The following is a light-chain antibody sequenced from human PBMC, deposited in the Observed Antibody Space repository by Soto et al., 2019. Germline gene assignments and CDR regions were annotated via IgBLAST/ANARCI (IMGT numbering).Light chain of an antibody. CDR1: DDGGGW. CDR3: QQSNMFPFT. V-gene: IGKV1-12*02. CDR2: AVS. J-gene: IGKJ3*01. Sequence: DTHLTQSPSSVSASVGDRVTMTCRASDDGGGWLAWYQQRPGKAPKLLIFAVSTLHSGVPSRFSGTGSGTEFTLTVSHFQREDFATYYCQQSNMFPFTFGPGTKV.